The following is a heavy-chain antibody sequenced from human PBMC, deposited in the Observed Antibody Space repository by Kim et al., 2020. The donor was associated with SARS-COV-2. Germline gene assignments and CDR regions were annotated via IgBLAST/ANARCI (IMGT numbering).Heavy chain of an antibody. Sequence: SETLSLTCTVSGGSISSSSYYWGWIRQPPGKGLEWIGSIYYSGSTYYNPSLKSRVTISVDTSKNQFSLKLSSVTAADTAVYYCASSIVVVTSPDYWGQGTLVTVSS. CDR3: ASSIVVVTSPDY. CDR1: GGSISSSSYY. V-gene: IGHV4-39*01. J-gene: IGHJ4*02. CDR2: IYYSGST. D-gene: IGHD2-21*02.